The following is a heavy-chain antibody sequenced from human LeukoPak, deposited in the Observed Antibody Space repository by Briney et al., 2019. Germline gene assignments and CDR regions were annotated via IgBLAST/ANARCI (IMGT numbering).Heavy chain of an antibody. V-gene: IGHV3-11*01. Sequence: PGGSLRLSCAASGFTFSDYYMSWIRQAPGKRLEWVSYISSSGSTIYYADSVKGRFTISRDNAKNSLYLQMNSLRAEDTAVYYCARERTVTTRCYFDYWGQGTLVTVSS. CDR2: ISSSGSTI. D-gene: IGHD4-17*01. J-gene: IGHJ4*02. CDR3: ARERTVTTRCYFDY. CDR1: GFTFSDYY.